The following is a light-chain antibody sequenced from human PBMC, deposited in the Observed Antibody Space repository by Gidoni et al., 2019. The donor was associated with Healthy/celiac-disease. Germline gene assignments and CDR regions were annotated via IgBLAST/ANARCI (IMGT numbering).Light chain of an antibody. CDR2: AAS. J-gene: IGKJ2*01. Sequence: IKLPQSPSSLSASVGERVTITCRASQSISSYLNWYQQKPGKAPKLLIYAASSLQSGVPSRFSGSGSGTDFTLTISSLQPEDFATYYCQQSYSTPPTFGQGTKLEIK. CDR1: QSISSY. CDR3: QQSYSTPPT. V-gene: IGKV1-39*01.